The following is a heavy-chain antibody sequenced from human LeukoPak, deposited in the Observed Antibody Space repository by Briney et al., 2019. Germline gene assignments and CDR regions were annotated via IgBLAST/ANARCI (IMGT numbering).Heavy chain of an antibody. CDR3: TLYAYNFNDFDY. J-gene: IGHJ4*02. D-gene: IGHD5-24*01. CDR2: VSSHGNDG. Sequence: GGSLRLSCAVSEFTFSHFAMHWVRQAPGKGLEWVAVVSSHGNDGYYADSVKGRFTISRDNSKNTLYLQIDSLRAEDTAIYYCTLYAYNFNDFDYWGQGTLVTVSS. CDR1: EFTFSHFA. V-gene: IGHV3-30*01.